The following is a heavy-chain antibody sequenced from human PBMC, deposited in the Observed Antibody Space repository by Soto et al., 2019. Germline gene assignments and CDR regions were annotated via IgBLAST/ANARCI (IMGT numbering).Heavy chain of an antibody. V-gene: IGHV4-30-4*01. Sequence: QVQLQESGPGLVKPSQTLSLTCSVSGDSLRSGEYYWTWIRQSPGQGLEWIGFILYGGSTKYNPSLESRLTMSVDRSKNQFSLRLSSVTAADTAVYFCARGWDTRITGTTTWFDPWGPGTLVTVSS. J-gene: IGHJ5*02. CDR1: GDSLRSGEYY. D-gene: IGHD1-20*01. CDR3: ARGWDTRITGTTTWFDP. CDR2: ILYGGST.